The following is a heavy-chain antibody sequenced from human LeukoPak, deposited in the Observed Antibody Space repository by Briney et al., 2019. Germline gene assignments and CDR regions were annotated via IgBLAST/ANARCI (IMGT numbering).Heavy chain of an antibody. V-gene: IGHV5-51*01. CDR3: ATLVGYGSFFDY. Sequence: GESLKIPWKGSGYRFTRYWIGWVRHVPGKGLGYMGLIYPGISDTRYSPSFHGQVTTSADKSISTAYLHWSSPEASATAMYYCATLVGYGSFFDYWGQGTLVTVSS. J-gene: IGHJ4*02. D-gene: IGHD3-10*01. CDR1: GYRFTRYW. CDR2: IYPGISDT.